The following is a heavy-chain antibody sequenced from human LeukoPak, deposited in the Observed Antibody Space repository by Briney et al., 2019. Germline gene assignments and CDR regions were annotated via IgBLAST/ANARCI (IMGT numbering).Heavy chain of an antibody. V-gene: IGHV4-39*01. CDR1: GGSISSSSYY. CDR2: IYYSGST. J-gene: IGHJ4*02. CDR3: ASIIAARQWYFDY. D-gene: IGHD6-6*01. Sequence: SETLSLTCTVSGGSISSSSYYWGWIRQRPGRGLEWIGSIYYSGSTYYNPSLKSRVTISVDTSKNQFSLKLSSVTAADTAVYYCASIIAARQWYFDYWGQGTLVTVSS.